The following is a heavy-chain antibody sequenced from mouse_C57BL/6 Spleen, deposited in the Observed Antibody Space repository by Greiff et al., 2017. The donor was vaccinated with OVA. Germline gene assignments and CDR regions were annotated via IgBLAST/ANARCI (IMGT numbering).Heavy chain of an antibody. Sequence: QVQLQQPGAELVRPGSSVKLSCKASAYTFTSYWMLWVKQRPIQGLDWIGTIAPSDGETHYNQNFKDKATLTVDKSSSTAYMQLSSLTSEDSAVYYCARGGYGNSYAMDYWGQGTSVTVSS. CDR1: AYTFTSYW. D-gene: IGHD2-1*01. CDR3: ARGGYGNSYAMDY. V-gene: IGHV1-52*01. CDR2: IAPSDGET. J-gene: IGHJ4*01.